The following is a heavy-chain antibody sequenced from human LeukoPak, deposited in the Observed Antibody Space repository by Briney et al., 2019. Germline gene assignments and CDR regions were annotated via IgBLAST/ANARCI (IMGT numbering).Heavy chain of an antibody. D-gene: IGHD3-22*01. CDR2: INHSGST. Sequence: SETLSLTCAVYGGSFSGYYWSWIRQPPAKGLEWIGEINHSGSTNYNPSPNSRVTISVDTSKNQFSLKLSSVTAEDPAVYYCARDTYFYDSSGYYPTTVRFDPWGQGTLVTVSS. J-gene: IGHJ5*02. CDR1: GGSFSGYY. V-gene: IGHV4-34*01. CDR3: ARDTYFYDSSGYYPTTVRFDP.